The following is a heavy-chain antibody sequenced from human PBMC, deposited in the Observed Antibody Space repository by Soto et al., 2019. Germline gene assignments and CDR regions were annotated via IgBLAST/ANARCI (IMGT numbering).Heavy chain of an antibody. V-gene: IGHV3-72*01. J-gene: IGHJ6*02. Sequence: EVQVVESGGGLVQPGGSLRLSCAASGLIFSDYHMDWVRQAPGKGLEWVGRIRRKANSYTTEYAASVKGRFTMSRDDSKNSLYWQMNSLKTDDTAVYYCAMLVGWAGGSNDMDVWGQGTTVTVSS. CDR2: IRRKANSYTT. CDR3: AMLVGWAGGSNDMDV. CDR1: GLIFSDYH. D-gene: IGHD6-19*01.